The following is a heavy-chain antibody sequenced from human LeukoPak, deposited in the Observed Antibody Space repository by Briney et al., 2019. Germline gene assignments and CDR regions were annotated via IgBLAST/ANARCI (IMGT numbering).Heavy chain of an antibody. Sequence: PSETLSLTCAVYGGSFSGYYWSWIRQPPGKGLEWIGEINHSGSTNYNPSLKSRVTISVDTSKNQFSLKLGSVTAADTAVYYCARGGRAWFDPWGQGTLVTVSS. CDR3: ARGGRAWFDP. CDR1: GGSFSGYY. J-gene: IGHJ5*02. D-gene: IGHD3-10*01. V-gene: IGHV4-34*01. CDR2: INHSGST.